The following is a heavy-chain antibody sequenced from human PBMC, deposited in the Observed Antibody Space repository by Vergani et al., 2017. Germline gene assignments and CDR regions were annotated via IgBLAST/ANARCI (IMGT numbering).Heavy chain of an antibody. V-gene: IGHV3-48*01. D-gene: IGHD5-18*01. CDR3: ARDYRKTAMVTGYYYMDV. Sequence: EVQLVESGGGLVQPGGSLRLSCAASGFTFSSYCMNWVRQAPGKGLEWVSYISSSSSTIYYADSVKGRFTISRDNAKNSLYLQMNSLRAEDTAVYYCARDYRKTAMVTGYYYMDVWGKGTTVTVSS. CDR1: GFTFSSYC. CDR2: ISSSSSTI. J-gene: IGHJ6*03.